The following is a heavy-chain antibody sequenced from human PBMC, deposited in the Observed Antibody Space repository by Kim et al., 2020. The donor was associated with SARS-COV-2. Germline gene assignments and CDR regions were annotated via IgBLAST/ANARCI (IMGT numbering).Heavy chain of an antibody. CDR3: ARDGGTGWDY. J-gene: IGHJ4*02. D-gene: IGHD1-1*01. V-gene: IGHV4-31*02. CDR2: ST. Sequence: STYYTPSLKSRVTISVATSKNQFSLKLSSVTAADTAVYYCARDGGTGWDYWGQGTLVTVSS.